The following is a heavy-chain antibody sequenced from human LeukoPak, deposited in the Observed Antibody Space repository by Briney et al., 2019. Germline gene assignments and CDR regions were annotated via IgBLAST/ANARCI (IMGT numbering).Heavy chain of an antibody. CDR1: GYTFTGYY. D-gene: IGHD2-2*01. CDR3: ARVRGSTRWFDP. Sequence: ASVKVSCKASGYTFTGYYMHWVRQAPGQGLEWMGWINPSSGGTNYAQKFQGRVTMTRDTSISTAYMELSRLRSDDTAVYYCARVRGSTRWFDPWGQGTLVTVSS. J-gene: IGHJ5*02. V-gene: IGHV1-2*02. CDR2: INPSSGGT.